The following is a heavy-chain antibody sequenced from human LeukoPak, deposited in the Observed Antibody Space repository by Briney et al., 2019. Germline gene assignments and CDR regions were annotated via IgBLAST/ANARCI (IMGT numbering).Heavy chain of an antibody. D-gene: IGHD3-10*01. CDR2: IYYSGST. CDR1: GGSFSGYY. CDR3: ARRGGGYYYYMDV. J-gene: IGHJ6*03. V-gene: IGHV4-34*01. Sequence: SETLSLTCAVYGGSFSGYYWSWIRQPPGKGLEWIGSIYYSGSTYYNPSLKSRVTISVDTSKNQFSLKLSSVTAADTAVYYCARRGGGYYYYMDVWGKGTTVTISS.